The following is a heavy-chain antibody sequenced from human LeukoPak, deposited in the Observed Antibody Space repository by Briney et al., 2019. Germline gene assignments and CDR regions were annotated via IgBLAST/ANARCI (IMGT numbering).Heavy chain of an antibody. D-gene: IGHD3-9*01. V-gene: IGHV3-23*01. CDR3: AKDRILTGYKPFDY. CDR1: GFTFSSYA. CDR2: ISGSGGST. Sequence: GGSLRLSCAASGFTFSSYAMSWVRQAPGKGLEWVSAISGSGGSTYYADSVKGRFTISRDNSKNMLYLQMNSLRAEDTAVYYCAKDRILTGYKPFDYWGQGTLVTVSS. J-gene: IGHJ4*02.